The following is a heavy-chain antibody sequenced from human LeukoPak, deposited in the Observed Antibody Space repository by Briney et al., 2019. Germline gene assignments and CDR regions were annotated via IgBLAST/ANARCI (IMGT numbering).Heavy chain of an antibody. CDR3: AKHWSYCSTTSCFFNYYYYYMDV. J-gene: IGHJ6*03. V-gene: IGHV3-23*01. D-gene: IGHD2-2*01. CDR2: VSGADGTT. CDR1: GFTFSAYG. Sequence: GGSLRLSCAASGFTFSAYGMSWVRQSPRKGLEWVSGVSGADGTTYYADSVKGRFTISRDNSKSTLYQQMNNLRAEDTAVYYCAKHWSYCSTTSCFFNYYYYYMDVWGKGTTVTVSS.